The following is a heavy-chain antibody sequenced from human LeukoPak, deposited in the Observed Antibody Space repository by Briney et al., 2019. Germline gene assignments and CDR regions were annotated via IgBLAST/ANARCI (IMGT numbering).Heavy chain of an antibody. D-gene: IGHD3-22*01. Sequence: PSETLSLTCAVYGGSFSVHYWTWIRQPPGKGLEWIGEINHYETTNYNPSLKSRVTISVDTSKSQFSLKLTSVTAADTAVYYCARGRDYDSIPGYYYYYMDVWGKGTTVTVSS. CDR2: INHYETT. V-gene: IGHV4-34*01. J-gene: IGHJ6*03. CDR3: ARGRDYDSIPGYYYYYMDV. CDR1: GGSFSVHY.